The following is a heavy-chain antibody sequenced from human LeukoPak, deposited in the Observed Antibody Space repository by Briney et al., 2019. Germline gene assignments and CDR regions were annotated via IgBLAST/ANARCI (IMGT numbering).Heavy chain of an antibody. V-gene: IGHV4-59*12. CDR2: IYYSGST. CDR1: GGSFSGYY. Sequence: SETLSLTCAVYGGSFSGYYWSWIRQPPGKGLEWIGYIYYSGSTNYNPSLKSRVTISVDTSKNQFSLKLSSVTAADTAVYYCASLSSCSGGSCYLGPFDYWGQGTLVTVSS. J-gene: IGHJ4*02. D-gene: IGHD2-15*01. CDR3: ASLSSCSGGSCYLGPFDY.